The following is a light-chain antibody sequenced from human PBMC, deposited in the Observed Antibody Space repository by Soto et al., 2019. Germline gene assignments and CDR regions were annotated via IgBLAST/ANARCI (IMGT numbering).Light chain of an antibody. CDR2: DTS. CDR1: QSLTSY. V-gene: IGKV3-15*01. J-gene: IGKJ4*01. CDR3: QHYVNWPLT. Sequence: EIVMTQSPATLSLWRGETSTLSCRASQSLTSYLAWYQQKPDQAPRLLIYDTSIRATGVPARFSGSRSGAEFTLTISSLQSEDFAVYYCQHYVNWPLTFGGGTKVDIK.